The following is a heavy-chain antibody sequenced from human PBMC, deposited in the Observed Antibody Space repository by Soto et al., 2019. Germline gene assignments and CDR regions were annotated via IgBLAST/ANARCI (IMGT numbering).Heavy chain of an antibody. Sequence: SETLSLTCTVSGGSISSSSYYWGWIRQPPGKGLEWIGSIYYSGSTYYNPSLKSRVTISVDTSKNQFSLKLSSVTAADTAVYYCARHRIVPAAILKTVFDYWGQGTLVTVSS. V-gene: IGHV4-39*01. D-gene: IGHD2-2*02. CDR3: ARHRIVPAAILKTVFDY. J-gene: IGHJ4*02. CDR2: IYYSGST. CDR1: GGSISSSSYY.